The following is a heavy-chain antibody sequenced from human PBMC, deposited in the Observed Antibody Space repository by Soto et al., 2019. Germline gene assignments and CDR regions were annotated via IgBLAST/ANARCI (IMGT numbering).Heavy chain of an antibody. CDR3: AKDNLAPYSKGWAIRFDP. D-gene: IGHD6-19*01. V-gene: IGHV3-23*01. CDR2: IGGSGSYT. CDR1: GFTFASYA. Sequence: EVHLLESGGGLVQPGGSLRLSCAASGFTFASYAMGWVRQAPGEGLEWGSSIGGSGSYTYYADSVKGRFTISRDNFKNTLYLQMNSLRAEDTAVYYCAKDNLAPYSKGWAIRFDPWGQGTLVTVSS. J-gene: IGHJ5*02.